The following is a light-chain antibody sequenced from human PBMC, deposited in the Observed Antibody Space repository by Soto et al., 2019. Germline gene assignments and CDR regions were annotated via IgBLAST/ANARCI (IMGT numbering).Light chain of an antibody. CDR2: GAS. V-gene: IGKV1-39*01. J-gene: IGKJ5*01. Sequence: DIQMTQSPCTLSSSVGDRVTITCRASQSISTYLNWYQQKPGKAPKLLIYGASSLQSGVPSRFSGSGSGTDFTLTISSLQPEDFATYYCQQSYNTPRTFGQGTRLEIK. CDR1: QSISTY. CDR3: QQSYNTPRT.